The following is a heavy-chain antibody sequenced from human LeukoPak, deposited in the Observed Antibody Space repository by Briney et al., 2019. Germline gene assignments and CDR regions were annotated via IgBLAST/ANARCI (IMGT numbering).Heavy chain of an antibody. Sequence: SVKVSCKASGGTFSSYAISWVRQAPGQGLEWMGGIIPIFGTANYAQKFQGRVTITADESTSTAYLEVSSLRSEDTAVYYCARDAYDSSGPKAFDIWGQGTMVTVSS. V-gene: IGHV1-69*13. CDR2: IIPIFGTA. CDR3: ARDAYDSSGPKAFDI. D-gene: IGHD3-22*01. CDR1: GGTFSSYA. J-gene: IGHJ3*02.